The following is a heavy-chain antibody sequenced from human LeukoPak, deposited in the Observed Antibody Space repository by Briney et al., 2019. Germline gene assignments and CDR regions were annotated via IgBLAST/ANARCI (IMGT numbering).Heavy chain of an antibody. Sequence: PGGSLRLACAASGFTFSSYSMNWVRQAPGKGLEWVSSISSSSSYIYYADSVKGRFTISRDNAKNSLYLQMNSLRAEDTAVYYCARGKYCSSTSCHDRLKQLGNQYYFDYWDQGTLVTVSS. CDR2: ISSSSSYI. D-gene: IGHD2-2*01. CDR1: GFTFSSYS. CDR3: ARGKYCSSTSCHDRLKQLGNQYYFDY. J-gene: IGHJ4*02. V-gene: IGHV3-21*01.